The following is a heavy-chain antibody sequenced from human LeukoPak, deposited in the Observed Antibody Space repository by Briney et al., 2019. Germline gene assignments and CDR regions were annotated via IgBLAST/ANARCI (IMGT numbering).Heavy chain of an antibody. D-gene: IGHD4-17*01. J-gene: IGHJ5*02. CDR2: ISAYNGNT. CDR3: ARDRRPTVTTNWFDP. Sequence: ASLKVSCKASGYTFTSYGISWVRQAPGQGLEWMGWISAYNGNTDYAQKLQGRVTMTTDTSTSTAYMELRSLRSDDTAVYYCARDRRPTVTTNWFDPWGQGTLVTVSS. CDR1: GYTFTSYG. V-gene: IGHV1-18*01.